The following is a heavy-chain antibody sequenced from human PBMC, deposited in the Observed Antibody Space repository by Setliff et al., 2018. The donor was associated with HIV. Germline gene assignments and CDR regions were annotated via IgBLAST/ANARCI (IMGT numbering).Heavy chain of an antibody. Sequence: ASVKVSCKVSGYTLAEISMHWVRQAPGKGLEWMGGFDPEDGEKVSAQRFQGTVTMTEDTSTDKAYMELTSLTSEDTAVYYCATITFYYDSSGYHNKTSYFFDDWGQGTMVTVS. D-gene: IGHD3-22*01. J-gene: IGHJ4*02. CDR3: ATITFYYDSSGYHNKTSYFFDD. CDR1: GYTLAEIS. CDR2: FDPEDGEK. V-gene: IGHV1-24*01.